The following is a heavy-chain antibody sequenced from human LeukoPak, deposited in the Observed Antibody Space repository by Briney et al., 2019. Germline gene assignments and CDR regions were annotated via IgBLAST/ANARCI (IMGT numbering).Heavy chain of an antibody. CDR1: GGSISSYY. V-gene: IGHV4-4*07. Sequence: PSETLSLTCTVSGGSISSYYWSWIRQPAGKGLEWIGRIYTSGSTNYNPSLKSRVTISVDTSKNQFSLKLSSVTAADTAVYYCARDTCSGGSCYLGYWGQGTLVTVSS. J-gene: IGHJ4*02. CDR3: ARDTCSGGSCYLGY. D-gene: IGHD2-15*01. CDR2: IYTSGST.